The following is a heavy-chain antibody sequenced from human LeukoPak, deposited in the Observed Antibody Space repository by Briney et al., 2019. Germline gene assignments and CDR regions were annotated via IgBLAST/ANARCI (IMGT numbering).Heavy chain of an antibody. CDR2: ISSNGGST. J-gene: IGHJ4*02. Sequence: GGSLRLSCAASGFTFSSYAMHWVRQAPGKALEYVSAISSNGGSTYYANSVKGRFTISRDNSKNTLYLQMGSLRGEDMAVYYCASSYDSSGYYFLWGQGTLVTGSS. CDR1: GFTFSSYA. D-gene: IGHD3-22*01. CDR3: ASSYDSSGYYFL. V-gene: IGHV3-64*01.